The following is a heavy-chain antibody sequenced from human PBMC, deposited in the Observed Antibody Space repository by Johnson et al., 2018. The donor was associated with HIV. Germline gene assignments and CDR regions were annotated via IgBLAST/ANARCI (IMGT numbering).Heavy chain of an antibody. CDR3: AKGFFELDDAFDI. CDR2: ISGSGGRT. V-gene: IGHV3-23*04. Sequence: VQLVESGGGLVQPGGSLRLSCATSGFTVRTNYMNWVRQAPGKGLEWVSAISGSGGRTNYADSVKGRFTISRDNSKNTLYLQMNSLRAVDTAVYYCAKGFFELDDAFDIWGQGTMVTVSS. D-gene: IGHD3/OR15-3a*01. CDR1: GFTVRTNY. J-gene: IGHJ3*02.